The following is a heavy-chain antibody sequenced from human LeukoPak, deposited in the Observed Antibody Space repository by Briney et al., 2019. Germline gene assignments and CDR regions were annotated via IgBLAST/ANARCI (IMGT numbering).Heavy chain of an antibody. CDR2: ISGSGGST. CDR3: AKTGAVRGGY. J-gene: IGHJ4*02. CDR1: GFTFSSYG. D-gene: IGHD4/OR15-4a*01. V-gene: IGHV3-23*01. Sequence: GGSLRLSCAASGFTFSSYGMSWVRQAPGKGLEWVSSISGSGGSTYYADSVKGRFTISRDNSKSTLYLQMNSLRAEDTAVYYCAKTGAVRGGYWGQGTLVTVSS.